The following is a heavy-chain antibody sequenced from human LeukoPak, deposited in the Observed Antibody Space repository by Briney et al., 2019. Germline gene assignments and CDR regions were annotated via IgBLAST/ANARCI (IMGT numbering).Heavy chain of an antibody. V-gene: IGHV3-23*01. J-gene: IGHJ4*02. D-gene: IGHD3-10*01. CDR1: GFTFSSYA. CDR2: ISGSGDST. Sequence: GGSLRLSCAASGFTFSSYAMSWVRQAPGKGPEWVSAISGSGDSTHYADSVKGRFTISRDNSKNTLYLQMNTLRAEDTAVYYCAKVDATYGSGSYYPWVYWGQGTLVTVSS. CDR3: AKVDATYGSGSYYPWVY.